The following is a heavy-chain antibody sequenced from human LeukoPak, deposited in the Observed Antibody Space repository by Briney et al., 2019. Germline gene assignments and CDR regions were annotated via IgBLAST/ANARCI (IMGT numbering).Heavy chain of an antibody. CDR2: ISSRSSYI. CDR3: ARVKPGAITIFGVVRSAMDV. CDR1: GFILSSDN. Sequence: PGGSLRLSCAAAGFILSSDNMNWVRQAPGKGLEWVSSISSRSSYIYYGDSVKGRFTISRDNAKNSLYLQMNSLRAEDTAVYYCARVKPGAITIFGVVRSAMDVWGQGTTVTVSS. J-gene: IGHJ6*02. D-gene: IGHD3-3*01. V-gene: IGHV3-21*01.